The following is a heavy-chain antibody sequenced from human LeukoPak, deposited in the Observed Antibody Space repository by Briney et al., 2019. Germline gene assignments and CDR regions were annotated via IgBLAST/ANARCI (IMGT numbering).Heavy chain of an antibody. CDR1: GFTFSSNW. J-gene: IGHJ4*02. CDR3: AGDTLRRFDC. Sequence: GGSLRLSCAASGFTFSSNWTTWVRQAPGKGLEWVANMNQDGSEKYYVDSVKGRFTISRDNAKNSLYLQMNSLRAEDTAVYYCAGDTLRRFDCWGLGTLVAVSS. V-gene: IGHV3-7*04. CDR2: MNQDGSEK. D-gene: IGHD2-15*01.